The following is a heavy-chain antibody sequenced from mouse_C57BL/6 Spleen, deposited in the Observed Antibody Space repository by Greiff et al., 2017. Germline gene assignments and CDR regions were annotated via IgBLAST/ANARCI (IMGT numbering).Heavy chain of an antibody. CDR2: ISYDGSH. J-gene: IGHJ1*03. Sequence: EVQLVESGPGLVKPSQSLSLTCSVTGYSITSGYYWNWIRQFPGNKLEWMGYISYDGSHNYNPSLKNRISITRDTSKNQFFLKLNSVTTEDTATYYCAREGLGRWYFDVWGTGTTVTVSS. CDR3: AREGLGRWYFDV. V-gene: IGHV3-6*01. CDR1: GYSITSGYY. D-gene: IGHD4-1*01.